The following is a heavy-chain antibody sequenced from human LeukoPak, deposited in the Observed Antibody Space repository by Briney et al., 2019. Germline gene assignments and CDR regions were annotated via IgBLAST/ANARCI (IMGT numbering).Heavy chain of an antibody. J-gene: IGHJ6*02. CDR2: IIPILGIA. Sequence: GSSVKVSCKASGGTFSSYAISWVRQAPGQGLEWMGRIIPILGIANYAQKFQGRVTITADKSTSTAYMELSSLRSEDTAVYYCARGTQEVYYYYGMEVWGQGTTVTVSS. CDR3: ARGTQEVYYYYGMEV. V-gene: IGHV1-69*04. CDR1: GGTFSSYA.